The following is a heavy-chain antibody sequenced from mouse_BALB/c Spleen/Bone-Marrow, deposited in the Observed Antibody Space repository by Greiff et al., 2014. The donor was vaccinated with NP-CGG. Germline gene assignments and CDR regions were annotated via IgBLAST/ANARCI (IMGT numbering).Heavy chain of an antibody. J-gene: IGHJ4*01. CDR1: GYSFTSFI. D-gene: IGHD2-4*01. CDR3: ARAMIYYYAMDY. CDR2: INPYNDGT. Sequence: VQLKESGPELVKPGASVKMSCKASGYSFTSFILHWVKMRPGQGLEWIGYINPYNDGTKYNEKFKGKAILTSDKSSSSANMELSGLTSEDSAVYYCARAMIYYYAMDYWGQGTSVTVSS. V-gene: IGHV1-14*01.